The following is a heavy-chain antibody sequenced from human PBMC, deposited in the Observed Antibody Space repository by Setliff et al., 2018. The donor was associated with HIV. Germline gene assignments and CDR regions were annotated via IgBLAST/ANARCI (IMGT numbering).Heavy chain of an antibody. CDR1: GGSISNSRYY. Sequence: ASETLSLTCTVSGGSISNSRYYWSWIRQPPGKGLEWIGYIYYNGNAYYYNPSLKSRVTISVDTSKNQFSLKLSSVTAADTAVYYCAREASVHDYSNYVGYWGQGTLVTVSS. CDR3: AREASVHDYSNYVGY. J-gene: IGHJ4*02. D-gene: IGHD4-4*01. V-gene: IGHV4-39*07. CDR2: IYYNGNAY.